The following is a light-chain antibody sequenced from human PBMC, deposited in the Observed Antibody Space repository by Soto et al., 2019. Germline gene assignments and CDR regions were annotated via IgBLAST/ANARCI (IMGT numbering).Light chain of an antibody. J-gene: IGLJ3*02. CDR1: SSNIGSNY. CDR2: RDN. CDR3: ATWDASLSGPWV. Sequence: QPVLTQPPSASGTPGQRVTISCSGSSSNIGSNYVYWYQQLPGTAPKLLIYRDNQRPSGVPDRFSGSKSGTSASLAISGLRSEDEADYYCATWDASLSGPWVFGGGTKLTVL. V-gene: IGLV1-47*01.